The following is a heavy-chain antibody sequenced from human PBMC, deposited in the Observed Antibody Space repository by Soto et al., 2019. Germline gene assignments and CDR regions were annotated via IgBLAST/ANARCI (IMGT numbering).Heavy chain of an antibody. CDR3: ARISTLYDSSGYFYDY. D-gene: IGHD3-22*01. CDR2: IDWDDDK. J-gene: IGHJ4*02. Sequence: SGPTLVNPTQTLTLTCTFSGFSLSTSGMCVSWIRQPPGNALEWLALIDWDDDKYYSTSLKTRLTISKDTSKNQVVLTMTNMDPVDTATYYCARISTLYDSSGYFYDYWGQGTLVTVSS. V-gene: IGHV2-70*01. CDR1: GFSLSTSGMC.